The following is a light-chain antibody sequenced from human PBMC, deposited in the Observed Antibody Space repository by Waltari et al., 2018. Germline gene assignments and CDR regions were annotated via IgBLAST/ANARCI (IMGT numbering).Light chain of an antibody. CDR1: QSISSY. Sequence: DIQMTQSPSSLSASVGDRVTITCRASQSISSYLNWYQQKPGKAPKLLIYAASSLQSGVPSRFSSSGSGTDFTLTISSLQPEDFATYYCQQSYSTPYTVGQGTKLEIK. CDR3: QQSYSTPYT. CDR2: AAS. J-gene: IGKJ2*01. V-gene: IGKV1-39*01.